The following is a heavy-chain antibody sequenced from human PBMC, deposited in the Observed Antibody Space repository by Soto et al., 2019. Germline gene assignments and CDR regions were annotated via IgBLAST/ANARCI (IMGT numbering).Heavy chain of an antibody. CDR3: ARGYNYADY. CDR2: IWYDGSNE. V-gene: IGHV3-33*01. D-gene: IGHD5-18*01. J-gene: IGHJ4*02. Sequence: QVHLLESGGGVVQPGRSLRLSCAASGFTFSTYGMHWVRQAPGKGLEWVAVIWYDGSNEYYADSVRGRFTISRDNSKNTLFLQMNSLTVEDTAVYYCARGYNYADYWGQGTQVTVSS. CDR1: GFTFSTYG.